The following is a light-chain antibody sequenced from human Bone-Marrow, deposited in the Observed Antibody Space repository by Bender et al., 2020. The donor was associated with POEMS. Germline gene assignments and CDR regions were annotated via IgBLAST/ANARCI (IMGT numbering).Light chain of an antibody. Sequence: QSALTQPASVSGSPGQSITISCTGTGRDVGRYNLVSWYQQHPGKVPKLIIYEVNKRPSGVPDRFSGSKSGSTASLTVSGLQSEDEADYYCGSYTTSATAIFGGGTKLTVL. CDR2: EVN. CDR3: GSYTTSATAI. V-gene: IGLV2-14*02. CDR1: GRDVGRYNL. J-gene: IGLJ2*01.